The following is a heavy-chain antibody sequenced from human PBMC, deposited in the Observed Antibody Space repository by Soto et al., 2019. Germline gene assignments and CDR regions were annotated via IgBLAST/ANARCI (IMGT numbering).Heavy chain of an antibody. CDR3: ARAKEGPGDIVVVPAAGDYCYYGMDV. D-gene: IGHD2-2*01. CDR2: IYHSGST. J-gene: IGHJ6*02. Sequence: SETLSLTCAVSGGSISSSNWLSWFLQPPWKGLEWIGEIYHSGSTNYNPSLKSRVTISVDKSKNQFSLKLSSVTAADTAVYYCARAKEGPGDIVVVPAAGDYCYYGMDVWGQGTTVTVSS. CDR1: GGSISSSNW. V-gene: IGHV4-4*02.